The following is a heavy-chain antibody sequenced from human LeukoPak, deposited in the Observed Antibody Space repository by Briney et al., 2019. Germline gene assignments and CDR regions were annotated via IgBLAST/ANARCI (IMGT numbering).Heavy chain of an antibody. J-gene: IGHJ4*02. CDR3: ARVYYYDSSGYRVYYFDY. CDR2: ISYSGST. D-gene: IGHD3-22*01. Sequence: PSETLSLTCTVSGGSISRYYWSWIRQHPGKGLEWIGYISYSGSTNYNPSLKSRVTISVDTSKNQFSLKLSSVTAADTAVYYCARVYYYDSSGYRVYYFDYWGQGTLVTVSS. CDR1: GGSISRYY. V-gene: IGHV4-59*01.